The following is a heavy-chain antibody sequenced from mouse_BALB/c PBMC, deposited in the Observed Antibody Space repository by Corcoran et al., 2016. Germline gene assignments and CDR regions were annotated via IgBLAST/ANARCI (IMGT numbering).Heavy chain of an antibody. Sequence: EVQLQPSGPELVKPGASVKMSCKASGYTFTSYVMHWVKQKPGQSLEWIGYINPYNDGTKYNEKLKGKATLTADKSSSTAYMELSSLTSEDSAADYFARSGSITRYFDVWGAGTTVTVSS. V-gene: IGHV1S136*01. D-gene: IGHD1-2*01. CDR2: INPYNDGT. CDR1: GYTFTSYV. J-gene: IGHJ1*01. CDR3: ARSGSITRYFDV.